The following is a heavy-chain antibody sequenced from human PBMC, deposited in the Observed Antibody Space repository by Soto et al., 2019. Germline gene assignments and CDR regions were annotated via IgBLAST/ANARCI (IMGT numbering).Heavy chain of an antibody. V-gene: IGHV3-23*01. CDR2: ISGSGGST. Sequence: PGGSLRLSCAASGFTFGSYAMSWVRQAPGKGLEWVSAISGSGGSTYYADSVKGRFTISRDNSKNTLYLQMNSLRAEDTALYYCASPAISSGWDDAFDIWGQGTMVTVSS. CDR1: GFTFGSYA. D-gene: IGHD6-19*01. J-gene: IGHJ3*02. CDR3: ASPAISSGWDDAFDI.